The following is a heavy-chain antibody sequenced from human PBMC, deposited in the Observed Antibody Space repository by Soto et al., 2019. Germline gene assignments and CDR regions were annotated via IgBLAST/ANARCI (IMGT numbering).Heavy chain of an antibody. Sequence: LSLTCSVSGAPISSNDYFWAWIRQPPGRGLEFIASMHASGGTYHASSLKSRATMSLDTSEDQFSLKLQSVTAADTGTYYCAAIVVGATRHSDVDHWGQGTLVTVSS. CDR3: AAIVVGATRHSDVDH. J-gene: IGHJ4*02. D-gene: IGHD2-15*01. CDR2: MHASGGT. V-gene: IGHV4-39*01. CDR1: GAPISSNDYF.